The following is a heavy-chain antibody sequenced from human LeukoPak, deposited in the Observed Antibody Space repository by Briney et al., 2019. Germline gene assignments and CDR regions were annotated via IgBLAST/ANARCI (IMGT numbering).Heavy chain of an antibody. J-gene: IGHJ4*02. V-gene: IGHV3-23*01. CDR1: GFTFSSYE. CDR3: AKDPSDLGGSGSNNYFDC. CDR2: ITYSSGYT. D-gene: IGHD3-10*01. Sequence: PGGSLRLSCAASGFTFSSYEMNWVRQAPGKGLEWVSGITYSSGYTYYADSVKGRFTISRDNSRNTLYLQMNSLRAEDTAVYYCAKDPSDLGGSGSNNYFDCWGQGTLVTVSS.